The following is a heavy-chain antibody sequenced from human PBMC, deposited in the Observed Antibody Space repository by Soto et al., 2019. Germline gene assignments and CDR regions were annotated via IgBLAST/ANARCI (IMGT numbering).Heavy chain of an antibody. CDR2: IHNGERT. CDR1: GASISSYY. D-gene: IGHD4-17*01. CDR3: SYGDSPGPIDH. Sequence: SETLSLTCSVSGASISSYYWSWFRQAPGKGLEYIGYIHNGERTNYNPSLGSRVTISADTSKNQFSLRLSSVTAADTAMYYCSYGDSPGPIDHWGQGTLVTVSS. V-gene: IGHV4-59*01. J-gene: IGHJ4*02.